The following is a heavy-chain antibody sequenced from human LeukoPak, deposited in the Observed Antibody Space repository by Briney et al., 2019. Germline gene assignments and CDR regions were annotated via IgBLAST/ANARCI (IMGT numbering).Heavy chain of an antibody. CDR3: ARQDYYDSSVLSHNWFDP. CDR2: IYHSGST. V-gene: IGHV4-39*07. J-gene: IGHJ5*02. CDR1: GGSISSGSYY. D-gene: IGHD3-22*01. Sequence: SQTLSLTCTVSGGSISSGSYYWSWIRQPPGKGLEWIGSIYHSGSTYYNPSLKSRVTTSVDTSKNQFSLKLSSVTAADTAVYYCARQDYYDSSVLSHNWFDPWGQGTLVTVSS.